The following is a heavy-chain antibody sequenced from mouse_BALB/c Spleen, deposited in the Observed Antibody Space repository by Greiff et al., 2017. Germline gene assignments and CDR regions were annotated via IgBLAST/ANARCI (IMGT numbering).Heavy chain of an antibody. V-gene: IGHV14-3*02. CDR3: VLGGDY. Sequence: VQLKESGAELVKPGASVKLSCTASAFNIKDTYMHWVKQRPEQGLEWIGRIDPANGNTKYDPKFQGKATITADTSSNTAYLQLSSLTSEDTAVYYCVLGGDYWGQGTSVTVSS. CDR1: AFNIKDTY. D-gene: IGHD4-1*01. CDR2: IDPANGNT. J-gene: IGHJ4*01.